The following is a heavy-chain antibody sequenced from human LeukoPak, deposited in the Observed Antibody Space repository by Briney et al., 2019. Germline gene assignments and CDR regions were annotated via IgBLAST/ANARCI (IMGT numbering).Heavy chain of an antibody. J-gene: IGHJ4*02. CDR1: GGSISSSSYY. D-gene: IGHD4-17*01. V-gene: IGHV4-39*07. CDR3: ARDKQGFVGDGDYESYFDY. Sequence: IPSETLSLTCTVSGGSISSSSYYWGWIRQPPGKGLEWIGSIYYSGSTNYNPSLKSRVTISVDTSKNQFSLKLSSVTAADTAVYYCARDKQGFVGDGDYESYFDYWGQGTLVTVSS. CDR2: IYYSGST.